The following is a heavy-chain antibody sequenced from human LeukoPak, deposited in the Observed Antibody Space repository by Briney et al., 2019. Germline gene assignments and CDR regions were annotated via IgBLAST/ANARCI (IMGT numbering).Heavy chain of an antibody. CDR2: ISSSGSGGST. Sequence: GGSLRLSCVASGVTLSNYAMSWARQAPGKGLEWVSGISSSGSGGSTYYADSVKGRFTISRDNSKNTLYLQMNSLRAEDTAVYYCAKDRRLIAAPEYFQHWGQGTLVTVSS. V-gene: IGHV3-23*01. D-gene: IGHD6-13*01. J-gene: IGHJ1*01. CDR1: GVTLSNYA. CDR3: AKDRRLIAAPEYFQH.